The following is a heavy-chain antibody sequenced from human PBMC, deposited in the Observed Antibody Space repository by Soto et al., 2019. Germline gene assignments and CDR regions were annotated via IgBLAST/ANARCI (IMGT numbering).Heavy chain of an antibody. CDR3: AKIRDSWTDY. V-gene: IGHV3-23*01. CDR2: ISGGGGPT. D-gene: IGHD1-26*01. J-gene: IGHJ4*02. Sequence: EVQLLESGGGLVQPGGSLRLSCVASGVTFSIYAMSWVRQAPGKGLEWVSTISGGGGPTYYADSVKGRFTSSRDNSKNTRYLQMNSLRAEDTALYYCAKIRDSWTDYWGQGTLVTVSS. CDR1: GVTFSIYA.